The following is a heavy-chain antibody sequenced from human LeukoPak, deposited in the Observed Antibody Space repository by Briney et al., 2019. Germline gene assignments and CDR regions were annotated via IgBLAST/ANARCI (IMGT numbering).Heavy chain of an antibody. CDR1: GYTFTSRQ. D-gene: IGHD5-12*01. CDR3: ARGPWIYIGSPSYYFDF. J-gene: IGHJ4*02. CDR2: INPNGGSP. V-gene: IGHV1-46*04. Sequence: EASVKVSCKASGYTFTSRQMHWVRQAPGEGLEWVGIINPNGGSPHFAQKLQGRVTMITDMSTSTVYMELSSLRSEDTAVYYCARGPWIYIGSPSYYFDFSGQGTLVTVSS.